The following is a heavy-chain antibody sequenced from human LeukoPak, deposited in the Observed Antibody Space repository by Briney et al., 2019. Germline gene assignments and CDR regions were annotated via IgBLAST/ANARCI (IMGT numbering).Heavy chain of an antibody. CDR1: GFTFSSYR. J-gene: IGHJ4*02. D-gene: IGHD5-18*01. V-gene: IGHV3-30*18. CDR2: ISYDGSNK. CDR3: AKEGGYSYGSALNYFDY. Sequence: GGSLRLSCAASGFTFSSYRMSWVRQAPGKGLEWVAVISYDGSNKYYADSVKGRFTISRDNSKNTLYLQMNSLRAEDTAVYYCAKEGGYSYGSALNYFDYWGQGTLVTVSS.